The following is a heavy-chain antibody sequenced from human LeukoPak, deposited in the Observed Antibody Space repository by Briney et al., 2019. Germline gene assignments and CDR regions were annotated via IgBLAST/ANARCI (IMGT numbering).Heavy chain of an antibody. CDR2: FYISGST. D-gene: IGHD4-17*01. Sequence: SETLSLTCTVSGGSISSYYWSWIRQPAGKGLEWIGRFYISGSTNYNPSLKSRVTISEDTSKNQLSLKLSSVTAADTAVYYCARAAVTTSRYFQHWGQGALVTVSS. CDR3: ARAAVTTSRYFQH. J-gene: IGHJ1*01. V-gene: IGHV4-4*07. CDR1: GGSISSYY.